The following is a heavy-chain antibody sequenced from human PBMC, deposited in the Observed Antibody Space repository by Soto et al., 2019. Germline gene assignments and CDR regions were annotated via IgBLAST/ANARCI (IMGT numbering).Heavy chain of an antibody. V-gene: IGHV3-23*01. CDR1: GFTFSPYD. CDR2: ISGSGVIT. J-gene: IGHJ4*02. Sequence: GGSLRLSCEASGFTFSPYDMSWVRQAPEKGLEWVSTISGSGVITVYADSVKGRFTIYRDNSKNTLYLQMNSLRVDDTALYYCAYRTGFDYWGQGALVTVSS. D-gene: IGHD4-4*01. CDR3: AYRTGFDY.